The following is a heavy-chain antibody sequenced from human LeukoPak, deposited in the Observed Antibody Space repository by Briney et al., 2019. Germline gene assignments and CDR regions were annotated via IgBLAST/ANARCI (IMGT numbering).Heavy chain of an antibody. CDR1: GFTFSGSA. CDR3: TRRTPCTSGVCPDY. J-gene: IGHJ4*02. V-gene: IGHV3-73*01. CDR2: IRSKANSYAT. Sequence: PGGSLKLSCAASGFTFSGSAMHWVRQASGKGLEWVGRIRSKANSYATAYAASVKGRFTISRDDSKNTAYLQMNSLKTEDTAVYYCTRRTPCTSGVCPDYWGQGTLVTVSS. D-gene: IGHD2-8*01.